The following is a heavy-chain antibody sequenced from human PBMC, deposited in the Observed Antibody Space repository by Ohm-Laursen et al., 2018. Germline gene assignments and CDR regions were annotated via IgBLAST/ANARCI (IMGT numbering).Heavy chain of an antibody. CDR2: INPNSGGT. V-gene: IGHV1-2*02. D-gene: IGHD1-26*01. Sequence: GASVKVSCNASGYTFTGYNIHWVRKAPGQGLEWMGWINPNSGGTNYAQKFQGRVTMTRDTSISTAYMELSRLRSDDTAVYYCARDSGSDFDYWGQGTLVTVSS. CDR3: ARDSGSDFDY. J-gene: IGHJ4*02. CDR1: GYTFTGYN.